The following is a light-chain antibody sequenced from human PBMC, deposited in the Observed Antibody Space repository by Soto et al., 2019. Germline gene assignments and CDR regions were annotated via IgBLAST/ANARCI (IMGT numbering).Light chain of an antibody. CDR2: EVS. CDR1: SNDVGHSSF. CDR3: NAQADNGKHV. Sequence: QSALTQPPSASGSPGQSVTISCTGNSNDVGHSSFISWYQQHPGKGPKLIIYEVSKRPSGVLDRFSGSKSGNTASLSVSGLQDEDEADYFCNAQADNGKHVFGTGTKVTVL. J-gene: IGLJ1*01. V-gene: IGLV2-8*01.